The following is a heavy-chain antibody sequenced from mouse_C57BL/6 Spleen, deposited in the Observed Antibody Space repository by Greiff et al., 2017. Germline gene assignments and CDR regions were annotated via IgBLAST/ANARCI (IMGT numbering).Heavy chain of an antibody. D-gene: IGHD1-1*01. CDR1: GFNIKDDY. CDR2: IDPENGDT. CDR3: TTGDGSSYGYFDV. Sequence: DVKLQESGAELVRPGASVKLSCTASGFNIKDDYMHWVKQRPEQGLEWIGWIDPENGDTEYASKFQGKATITADTSSNTAYLQLSSLTSEDTAVYYCTTGDGSSYGYFDVWGTGTTVTVSS. V-gene: IGHV14-4*01. J-gene: IGHJ1*03.